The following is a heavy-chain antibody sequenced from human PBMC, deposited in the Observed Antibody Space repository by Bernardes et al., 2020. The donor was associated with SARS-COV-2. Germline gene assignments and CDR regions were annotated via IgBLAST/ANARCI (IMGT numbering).Heavy chain of an antibody. Sequence: ASVKVSCKVSGYTLIELSMHWVRQAPGKGLEWMGGFDPEDGETIYAQKFQGRVTMTEDTSTDTAYMELSSLRSEDTAMYYCATAAPVGTPDWFDPWGQGTLVTVSS. D-gene: IGHD1-1*01. CDR2: FDPEDGET. CDR3: ATAAPVGTPDWFDP. J-gene: IGHJ5*02. CDR1: GYTLIELS. V-gene: IGHV1-24*01.